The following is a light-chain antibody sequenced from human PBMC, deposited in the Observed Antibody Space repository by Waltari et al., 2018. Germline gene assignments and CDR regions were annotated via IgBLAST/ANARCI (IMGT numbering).Light chain of an antibody. CDR1: NIGLNS. V-gene: IGLV3-21*02. Sequence: SFVLTQPPSVSVAPGQTARITCGGNNIGLNSVPWYQQKPGQDPVLVVYDDSDRRSGIPERLSGSNSGNTATLTISRVEAGDEADYYCQVWDSSPGYVFGTGTRVTVL. J-gene: IGLJ1*01. CDR3: QVWDSSPGYV. CDR2: DDS.